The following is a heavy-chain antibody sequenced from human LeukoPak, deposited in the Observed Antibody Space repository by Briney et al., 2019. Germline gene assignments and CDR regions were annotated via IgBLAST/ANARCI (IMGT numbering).Heavy chain of an antibody. CDR3: ASDILTGSGDYFDY. CDR2: IEQDGSEK. D-gene: IGHD3-9*01. CDR1: GFTFSSYW. J-gene: IGHJ4*02. V-gene: IGHV3-7*01. Sequence: PGGSLRLSCAASGFTFSSYWMSWVRQAPGKGLEWVANIEQDGSEKYYVDSVKGRFTISRDNAKNSLYLQMNSLRAEDTAVYYCASDILTGSGDYFDYWGQGTLVTVSS.